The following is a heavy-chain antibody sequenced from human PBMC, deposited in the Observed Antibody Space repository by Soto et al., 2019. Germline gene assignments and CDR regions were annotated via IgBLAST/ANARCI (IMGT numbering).Heavy chain of an antibody. CDR1: GFTFSSYW. V-gene: IGHV3-7*01. CDR2: IKQDGSEK. Sequence: GGSLRLSCAASGFTFSSYWMSWVRQAPGKGLEWVANIKQDGSEKYYVDSVKGRFTISRDNAKNSLYLQMNSLRAEDTAVYYCARVTHGSPTGTTGIADYYMDVWGKGTTVTVSS. D-gene: IGHD1-1*01. J-gene: IGHJ6*03. CDR3: ARVTHGSPTGTTGIADYYMDV.